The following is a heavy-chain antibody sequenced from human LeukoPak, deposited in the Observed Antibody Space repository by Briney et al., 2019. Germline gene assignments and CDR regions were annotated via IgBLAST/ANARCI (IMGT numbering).Heavy chain of an antibody. V-gene: IGHV3-33*01. D-gene: IGHD6-19*01. CDR3: ARSRGSGPPRIGAFDI. J-gene: IGHJ3*02. Sequence: GGSLRLSCAASGFTFNNYAMHWVRQAPGKGLEWVAFIWYDGSNKYYVDSVKGRFTISRDNSKNTLYLQMNSLRLEDTAVYYCARSRGSGPPRIGAFDIWGQGTMVTVSS. CDR1: GFTFNNYA. CDR2: IWYDGSNK.